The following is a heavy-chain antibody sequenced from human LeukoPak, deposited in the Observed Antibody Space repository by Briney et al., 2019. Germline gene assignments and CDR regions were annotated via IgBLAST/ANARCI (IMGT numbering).Heavy chain of an antibody. CDR2: ISSSGSTI. V-gene: IGHV3-48*03. Sequence: GGSLRLSCAASGFTFSSYEMNWVRQAPGKGLEWVSYISSSGSTIYYADSVKGRFTISRDNAKNSLYLQMNSLRAEDTAVYYCAKEDYGDIYWYFDLWGRGTLVTVSS. CDR1: GFTFSSYE. D-gene: IGHD4-17*01. CDR3: AKEDYGDIYWYFDL. J-gene: IGHJ2*01.